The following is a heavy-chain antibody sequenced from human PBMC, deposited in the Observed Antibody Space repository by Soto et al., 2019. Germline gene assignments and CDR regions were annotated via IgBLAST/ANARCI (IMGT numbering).Heavy chain of an antibody. J-gene: IGHJ4*02. V-gene: IGHV3-30*18. CDR2: ISHDGNIK. CDR3: AKTIGQAAVRTIDY. Sequence: GGSLRLSCSVSGVTFSRFGMHWVRQAPGKGLEWVALISHDGNIKYYSDSVRGRFTFSRDNSRTTLFLQMNSVGAEDTAIYFCAKTIGQAAVRTIDYWGVGKLATVAS. D-gene: IGHD3-9*01. CDR1: GVTFSRFG.